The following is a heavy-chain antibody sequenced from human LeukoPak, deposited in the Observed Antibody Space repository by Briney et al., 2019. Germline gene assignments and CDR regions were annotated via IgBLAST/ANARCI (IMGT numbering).Heavy chain of an antibody. V-gene: IGHV3-30*10. Sequence: GGSLRLSCAASGFSFGSYPMHWVRQAPGKGLEWVAVIPSNGDGKYYIESVKSRFTISRDNFNDSLFLQMNTLRPEDTAVYYCARQATPLAYVHNYLDVWGKGTTVTVSS. CDR2: IPSNGDGK. CDR3: ARQATPLAYVHNYLDV. CDR1: GFSFGSYP. D-gene: IGHD3-16*01. J-gene: IGHJ6*03.